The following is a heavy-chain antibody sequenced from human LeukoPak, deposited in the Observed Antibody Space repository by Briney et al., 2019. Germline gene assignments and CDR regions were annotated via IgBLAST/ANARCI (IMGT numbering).Heavy chain of an antibody. CDR3: AKDRTVRGVTPYYFDY. J-gene: IGHJ4*02. CDR1: GFTFSSYG. CDR2: IWYDGSNK. V-gene: IGHV3-33*06. Sequence: GGSLRLSCAASGFTFSSYGLHWVRQAPGKGLEWVAVIWYDGSNKYYADSVKGRFTISRDNSKNTLYLQMNSLRAEDTAVYYCAKDRTVRGVTPYYFDYWGQGTLVTVSS. D-gene: IGHD3-10*01.